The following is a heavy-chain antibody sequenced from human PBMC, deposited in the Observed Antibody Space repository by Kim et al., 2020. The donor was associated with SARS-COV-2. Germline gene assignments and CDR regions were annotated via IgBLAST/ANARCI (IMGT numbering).Heavy chain of an antibody. D-gene: IGHD3-10*01. V-gene: IGHV3-74*03. CDR3: ARGNYHGMDV. Sequence: YADSVKGRFTISRDNAKNTLYLQMNSLRAEDTAVYYCARGNYHGMDVWGQGTTVTVS. J-gene: IGHJ6*02.